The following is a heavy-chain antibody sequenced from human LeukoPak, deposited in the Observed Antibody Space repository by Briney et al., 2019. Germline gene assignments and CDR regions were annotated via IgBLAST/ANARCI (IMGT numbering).Heavy chain of an antibody. V-gene: IGHV3-23*01. CDR3: AKEASYSNYVGSYAFDI. D-gene: IGHD4-11*01. J-gene: IGHJ3*02. CDR2: ISGSGGST. Sequence: PGGSLRLSCAASGFTFSSYAMSWVRQAPGKGLEWVSAISGSGGSTYYADSVRGRFTISRDNSENTLYLQMNSLRAEDTAVYYCAKEASYSNYVGSYAFDIWGQGTTVTVSS. CDR1: GFTFSSYA.